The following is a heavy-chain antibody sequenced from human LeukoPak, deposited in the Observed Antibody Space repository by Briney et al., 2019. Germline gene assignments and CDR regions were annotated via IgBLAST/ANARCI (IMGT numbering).Heavy chain of an antibody. Sequence: GASVKVSCKASGYTFTSYAMHWVRQAPGQRLEWMGWINAGNGNTKYSQKFQGRVTITADESTSTAYMELSSLRSEDTAVYYCASQTMGATFSYWGQGTLVTVSS. CDR2: INAGNGNT. J-gene: IGHJ4*02. V-gene: IGHV1-3*01. D-gene: IGHD1-26*01. CDR3: ASQTMGATFSY. CDR1: GYTFTSYA.